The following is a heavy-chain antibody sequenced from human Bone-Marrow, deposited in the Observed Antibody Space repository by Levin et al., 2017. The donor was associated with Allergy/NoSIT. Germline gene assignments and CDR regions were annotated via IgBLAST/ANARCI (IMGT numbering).Heavy chain of an antibody. Sequence: SCVASGFIFDDYAMHWVRQAPGQGLEWVSGITWNSGIIAYADSVEGRFTISRDNAKNSLYLQMNSLRTEDAALYYCAKVGGQSCGGSVCLFDYWGQGALVTVSS. D-gene: IGHD5/OR15-5a*01. J-gene: IGHJ4*02. CDR2: ITWNSGII. V-gene: IGHV3-9*01. CDR3: AKVGGQSCGGSVCLFDY. CDR1: GFIFDDYA.